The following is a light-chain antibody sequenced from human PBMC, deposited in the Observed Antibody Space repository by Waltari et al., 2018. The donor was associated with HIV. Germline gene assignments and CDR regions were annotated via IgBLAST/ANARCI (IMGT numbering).Light chain of an antibody. CDR3: ASRDNNGKRVL. CDR1: RLRNYS. V-gene: IGLV3-19*01. Sequence: SSELTQDPIVSVTLGQTVTITCQGDRLRNYSANWHQLKPGPDPILVIYDKNTRPSGIPDRFSGSTSGNTSSLTITGSQAEDEADYFCASRDNNGKRVLFGGGTKLTVL. CDR2: DKN. J-gene: IGLJ3*02.